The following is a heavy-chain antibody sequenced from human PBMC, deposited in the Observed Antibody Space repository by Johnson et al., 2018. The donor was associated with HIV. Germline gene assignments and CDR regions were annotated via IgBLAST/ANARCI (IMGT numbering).Heavy chain of an antibody. CDR1: GFSFSSFA. V-gene: IGHV3-30-3*01. CDR2: MSFDETNS. J-gene: IGHJ3*02. D-gene: IGHD6-13*01. CDR3: AKGIRGYSCSWYPVDAFDI. Sequence: VQLVESGGGVVQPGRSLRLSCVASGFSFSSFAMHWVRQAPGKGLQWVAVMSFDETNSYDSDSVDVKGRFTISRDNSKNTLYLQMNSLRAEDTAFYYCAKGIRGYSCSWYPVDAFDIWGQGTMVTVSS.